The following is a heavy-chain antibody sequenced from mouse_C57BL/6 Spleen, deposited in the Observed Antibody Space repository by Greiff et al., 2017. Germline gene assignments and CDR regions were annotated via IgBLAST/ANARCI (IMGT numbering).Heavy chain of an antibody. V-gene: IGHV1-55*01. Sequence: QVQLQQPGAELVQPGASVKMSCKASGYTFTSYWITWVKQRPGQGLAWIGAISPGSGSTNYNEKFKSKATLTVDTSSSTAYMQLSSLTSEDSAVYYCARGHSNYVYAMDYWGQGTSVTVSS. CDR1: GYTFTSYW. J-gene: IGHJ4*01. D-gene: IGHD2-5*01. CDR2: ISPGSGST. CDR3: ARGHSNYVYAMDY.